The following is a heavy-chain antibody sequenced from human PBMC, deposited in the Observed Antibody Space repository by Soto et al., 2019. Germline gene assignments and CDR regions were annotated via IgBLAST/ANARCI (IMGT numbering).Heavy chain of an antibody. CDR2: ISYDGSNK. Sequence: QVQLVESGGGVVQPGRSLRLSCAASGFTFSSYGMHGVRQAPGKGLEWVAVISYDGSNKYYADSVKGRFTISRANSKNTVYLQMNRLRAEDTAVYYCAKDSSDAQMATSLPNMYWGQGTLVTVSS. D-gene: IGHD5-12*01. CDR1: GFTFSSYG. J-gene: IGHJ4*02. CDR3: AKDSSDAQMATSLPNMY. V-gene: IGHV3-30*18.